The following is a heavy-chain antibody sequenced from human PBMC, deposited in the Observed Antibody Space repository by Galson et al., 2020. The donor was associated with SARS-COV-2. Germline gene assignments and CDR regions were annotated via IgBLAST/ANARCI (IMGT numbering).Heavy chain of an antibody. V-gene: IGHV3-23*01. CDR3: AKSPYDYGDPGQGMDV. CDR2: ITGSGGST. Sequence: GESPKIPCAASGFTFSSYGMSWVRQAPGKGLEWVSAITGSGGSTYYVDSVKGRFIISRDNSKNTLYLQMNSLRADDTAIYYGAKSPYDYGDPGQGMDVWGQGTTVTVSS. J-gene: IGHJ6*02. D-gene: IGHD4-17*01. CDR1: GFTFSSYG.